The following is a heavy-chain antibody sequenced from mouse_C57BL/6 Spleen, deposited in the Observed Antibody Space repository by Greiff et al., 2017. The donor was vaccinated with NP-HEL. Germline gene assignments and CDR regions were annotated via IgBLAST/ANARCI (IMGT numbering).Heavy chain of an antibody. CDR1: GYTFTNYW. V-gene: IGHV1-63*01. J-gene: IGHJ2*01. CDR2: IYSGGGYT. Sequence: QVQLKESGAELVRPGTSVKMSCKASGYTFTNYWIGWAKQRPGHGLEWIGDIYSGGGYTTYNEKVKGKATLTADKSSSTAYMQVSNLTSEDSAIYYCAREGLDYWGQGTTLTVSS. CDR3: AREGLDY.